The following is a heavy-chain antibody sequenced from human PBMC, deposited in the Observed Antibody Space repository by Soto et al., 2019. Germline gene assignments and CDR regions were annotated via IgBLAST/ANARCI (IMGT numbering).Heavy chain of an antibody. CDR3: ARDGRITGLIDI. J-gene: IGHJ4*02. CDR2: IFYSGTT. Sequence: QVQLQESGPRLVKTSQTLSLTCTVTGGSIYGFAHYWSWIRQRPGKGLEWIGYIFYSGTTHYNPSLESRVIISVDTSKNQFSLNLESMTPADTAVYYCARDGRITGLIDIWGQGTLVTVS. D-gene: IGHD1-20*01. V-gene: IGHV4-31*03. CDR1: GGSIYGFAHY.